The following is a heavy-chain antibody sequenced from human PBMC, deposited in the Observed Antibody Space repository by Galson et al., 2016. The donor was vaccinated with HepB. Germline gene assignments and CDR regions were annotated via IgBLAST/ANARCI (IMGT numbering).Heavy chain of an antibody. J-gene: IGHJ4*02. CDR1: GFTFTNYC. V-gene: IGHV3-7*03. CDR2: IGQDGNEK. Sequence: SLRLSCAVSGFTFTNYCMTWVRQAPGKGLEWVGNIGQDGNEKFYGDSVKGRFTISRDNAKRSLFLQMNSLRAEDAGVYYCARDRLAGAFTGSPFEHWGQGILGTVS. D-gene: IGHD6-13*01. CDR3: ARDRLAGAFTGSPFEH.